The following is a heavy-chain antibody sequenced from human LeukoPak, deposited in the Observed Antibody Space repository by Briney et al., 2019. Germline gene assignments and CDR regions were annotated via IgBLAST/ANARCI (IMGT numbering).Heavy chain of an antibody. CDR2: IYYSGNT. D-gene: IGHD3-9*01. Sequence: PSETLSLTCTVSGGSISSYYWNWIRQPPGKGLEWIGYIYYSGNTKYNPSLKSRVTISVDTSKNQFSLKLTSVTAADTAVYYCARHGAHDILTGYPFDYWGQGTLVTVSS. CDR1: GGSISSYY. CDR3: ARHGAHDILTGYPFDY. J-gene: IGHJ4*02. V-gene: IGHV4-59*08.